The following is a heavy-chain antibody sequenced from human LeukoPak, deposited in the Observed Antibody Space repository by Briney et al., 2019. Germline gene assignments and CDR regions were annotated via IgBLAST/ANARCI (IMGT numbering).Heavy chain of an antibody. Sequence: PGGSLRLSCAASGFTFSSYGMHWVRQAPGKGLEWAAVISHDGSNKYYADSVKGRFTISRDNSKNTLYLQMNSLRAEDTAVYYCAKEGREDGDYPYGMDVWGQGTTVTVSS. D-gene: IGHD4-17*01. CDR2: ISHDGSNK. CDR3: AKEGREDGDYPYGMDV. CDR1: GFTFSSYG. V-gene: IGHV3-30*18. J-gene: IGHJ6*02.